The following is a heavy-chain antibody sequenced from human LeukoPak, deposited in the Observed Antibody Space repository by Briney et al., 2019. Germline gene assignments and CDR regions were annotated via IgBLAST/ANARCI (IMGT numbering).Heavy chain of an antibody. Sequence: PGRSLRLTCAASGFTFSSYAMHWVRQAPGKGLEWVAVISYDGSNKYYADSVKGRFTISRDNSKNTLYLQMNSLRAEDTAVYYCARVPDTARADYWGQGTLVTVSS. J-gene: IGHJ4*02. V-gene: IGHV3-30-3*01. CDR3: ARVPDTARADY. CDR1: GFTFSSYA. D-gene: IGHD5-18*01. CDR2: ISYDGSNK.